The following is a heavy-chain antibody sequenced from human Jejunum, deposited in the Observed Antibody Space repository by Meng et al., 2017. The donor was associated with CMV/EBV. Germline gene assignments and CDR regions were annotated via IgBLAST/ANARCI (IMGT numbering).Heavy chain of an antibody. Sequence: TFSIAWMSWVRQAPGKGLEWLGRLKSKTDGGTTDYAAPVKGRFTISRDDSKNTLFLQMDNLKTDDTAVYYCTTAVPNTSGYYNYFDYWGQGTLVTVSS. CDR3: TTAVPNTSGYYNYFDY. CDR1: TFSIAW. V-gene: IGHV3-15*01. CDR2: LKSKTDGGTT. D-gene: IGHD3-22*01. J-gene: IGHJ4*02.